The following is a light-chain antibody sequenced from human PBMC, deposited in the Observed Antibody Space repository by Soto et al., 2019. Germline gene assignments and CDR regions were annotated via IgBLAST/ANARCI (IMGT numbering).Light chain of an antibody. Sequence: QSALTQPASVSGSPGQSITISCTGTSSDVGGYNYVSWYQHHPVKAPKLIIYAVSNRPSGVSIGFSGSKSDNTASLTISGLQPEDEADYHCSSYTTSNTRQIVFGTGTKVTVL. V-gene: IGLV2-14*03. CDR1: SSDVGGYNY. CDR2: AVS. J-gene: IGLJ1*01. CDR3: SSYTTSNTRQIV.